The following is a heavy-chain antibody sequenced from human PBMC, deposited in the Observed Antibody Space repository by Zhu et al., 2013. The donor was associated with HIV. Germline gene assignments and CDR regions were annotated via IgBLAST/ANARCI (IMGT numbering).Heavy chain of an antibody. CDR3: ARGSHVATIMAFGY. V-gene: IGHV1-2*02. CDR1: GYTFTDYY. Sequence: QVQLVQSGAEVKKPGASVKVSCKASGYTFTDYYIHWVRQAPGQGLEWMGWISPNSGGTNYAQSFPGRVTMTRDTSISTAYMELTRLTSDDTAVYYCARGSHVATIMAFGYWGQGTLVTVSS. CDR2: ISPNSGGT. D-gene: IGHD5-12*01. J-gene: IGHJ4*02.